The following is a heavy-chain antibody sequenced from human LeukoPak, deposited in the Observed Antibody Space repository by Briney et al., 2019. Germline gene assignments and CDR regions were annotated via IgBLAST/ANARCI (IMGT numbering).Heavy chain of an antibody. J-gene: IGHJ4*02. CDR1: GASFSGYY. V-gene: IGHV4-34*01. CDR3: ATDRYYGSGSYYKFDY. Sequence: SETLSLTCGVSGASFSGYYWTWIRQPPGKGLEWIGEINHSGGTNYNMSLKSRVTISVDPSKKQFSLKLRSATAEDTAVYYCATDRYYGSGSYYKFDYWGQGILVTVSS. D-gene: IGHD3-10*01. CDR2: INHSGGT.